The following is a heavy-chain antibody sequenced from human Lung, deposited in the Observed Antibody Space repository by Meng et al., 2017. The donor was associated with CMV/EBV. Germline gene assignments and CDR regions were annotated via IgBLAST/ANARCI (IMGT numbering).Heavy chain of an antibody. CDR1: GYTFTSYA. D-gene: IGHD2-15*01. J-gene: IGHJ4*02. CDR3: ARLYCSGGSCYTIDY. Sequence: QVQLVKSGFEVKKPGDSVKVSCNASGYTFTSYAMNWVRQAPGQGLEWMGWINTNTGNPTYAQGFTGRFVFSLDTSVSTAYLQISSLKAADTAVYYCARLYCSGGSCYTIDYWGQGTLVTVSS. CDR2: INTNTGNP. V-gene: IGHV7-4-1*02.